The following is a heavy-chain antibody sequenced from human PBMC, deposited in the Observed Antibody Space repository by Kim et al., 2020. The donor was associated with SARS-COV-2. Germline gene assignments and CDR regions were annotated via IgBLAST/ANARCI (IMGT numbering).Heavy chain of an antibody. D-gene: IGHD6-19*01. V-gene: IGHV3-48*03. CDR2: ISSTGSTI. J-gene: IGHJ3*02. CDR1: GFTFSSYE. Sequence: GGSLRLSCAASGFTFSSYEMNWVRQAPGKGLEWVSYISSTGSTIYYTDSVKGRFTISRDNSKNSLYLQMDSLRAEDTAVYYCVRDHGIALGGDAFHIWGQGTLGTVSS. CDR3: VRDHGIALGGDAFHI.